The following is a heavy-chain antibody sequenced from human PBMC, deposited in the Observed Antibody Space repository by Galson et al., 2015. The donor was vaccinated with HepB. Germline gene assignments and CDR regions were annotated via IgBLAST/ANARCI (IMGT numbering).Heavy chain of an antibody. V-gene: IGHV3-33*01. CDR1: GFTFSSYG. CDR2: IWYDGSNK. Sequence: SLRLSCAASGFTFSSYGMHWVRQAPGKGLEWVAVIWYDGSNKYYADSVKGRFTISRDNSKNTLYLQMNSLRAEDTAVYYCAREHSGSGATRFTLGYWGQGTLVTVSS. CDR3: AREHSGSGATRFTLGY. D-gene: IGHD1-26*01. J-gene: IGHJ4*02.